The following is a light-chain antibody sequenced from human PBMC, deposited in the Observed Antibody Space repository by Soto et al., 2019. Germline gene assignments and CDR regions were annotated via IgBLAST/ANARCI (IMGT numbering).Light chain of an antibody. J-gene: IGLJ2*01. CDR1: SSDVGGYNY. CDR2: GVT. Sequence: QSVLTQPASVSGSPGQSITISCTGTSSDVGGYNYVSWYQQHPGKAPKLMIYGVTNRPSGIYNRFSGSKSGNTASLTISGLQAEDEAEYYCSSYTSSTTLGVFGGGTKLTVL. V-gene: IGLV2-14*01. CDR3: SSYTSSTTLGV.